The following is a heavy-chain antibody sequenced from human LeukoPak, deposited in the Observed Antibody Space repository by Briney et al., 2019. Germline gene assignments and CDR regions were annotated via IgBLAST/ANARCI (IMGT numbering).Heavy chain of an antibody. CDR2: INHSGST. CDR3: ARRTGTTDDGDFDY. J-gene: IGHJ4*02. D-gene: IGHD1-1*01. V-gene: IGHV4-34*01. Sequence: SETLSLTCAVYGGSFSGYYWSWIRQPPGKGLEWIGEINHSGSTNYNPSLKSRVTTSVDTSKNQFSLKLSSVTAADTAVYYCARRTGTTDDGDFDYWGQGTLVTVSS. CDR1: GGSFSGYY.